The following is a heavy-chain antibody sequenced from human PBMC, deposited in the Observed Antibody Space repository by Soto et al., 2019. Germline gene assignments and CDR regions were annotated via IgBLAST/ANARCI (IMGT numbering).Heavy chain of an antibody. V-gene: IGHV3-23*01. CDR2: ISVSADRT. CDR1: GFHLNSHD. Sequence: GGSLRLSCAASGFHLNSHDMGWVRQTPGKGLEWVSSISVSADRTYYADSVKGRFTISRDNSKNTLFLQLNSLRAEDTALYYCARVKRGPLGIFDFWGQGTPVTVSS. CDR3: ARVKRGPLGIFDF. J-gene: IGHJ4*02. D-gene: IGHD1-1*01.